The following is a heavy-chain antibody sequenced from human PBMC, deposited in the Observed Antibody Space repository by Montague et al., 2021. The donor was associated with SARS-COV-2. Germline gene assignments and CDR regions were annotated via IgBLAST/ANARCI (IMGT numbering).Heavy chain of an antibody. CDR2: INHSGSI. V-gene: IGHV4-34*01. CDR1: SGSFSDYY. CDR3: ARATVDINMILVVITSVDHYFDS. Sequence: SETLSLTCAVYSGSFSDYYWTWIRQPPGKGLEWIGEINHSGSINYNPSLKSRVSISVDTSKNQFSLKLNSVTAADTAIYYCARATVDINMILVVITSVDHYFDSWGQGTLVTVSP. J-gene: IGHJ4*02. D-gene: IGHD3-22*01.